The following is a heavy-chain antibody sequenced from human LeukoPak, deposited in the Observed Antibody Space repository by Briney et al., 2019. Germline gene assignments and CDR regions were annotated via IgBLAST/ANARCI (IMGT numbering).Heavy chain of an antibody. D-gene: IGHD1-1*01. CDR2: IYYSGST. CDR1: GGSISSYY. CDR3: AXXXXXXGSYYFDY. Sequence: CTVSGGSISSYYWSWIRQPPGKGLEWIGYIYYSGSTNYNPSLKSRVTISVDTSKNQFSLKLSSVTAADTAVYYCAXXXXXXGSYYFDYWGQGTLVTVSS. V-gene: IGHV4-59*01. J-gene: IGHJ4*02.